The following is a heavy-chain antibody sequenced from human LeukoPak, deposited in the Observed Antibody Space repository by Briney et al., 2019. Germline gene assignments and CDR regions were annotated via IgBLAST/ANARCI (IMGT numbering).Heavy chain of an antibody. CDR3: ARGSTHRYYYDRSGYYRGAVDH. CDR2: INPSGGST. CDR1: GYTFTSYA. Sequence: ASVKVSCKSSGYTFTSYAMNWVRQAPGQGLEWMGIINPSGGSTSYAQKFQGRVTMTRDMSTSTVYMELSSLRSEDTAVYYCARGSTHRYYYDRSGYYRGAVDHWGQGTLVTVSS. J-gene: IGHJ4*02. V-gene: IGHV1-46*01. D-gene: IGHD3-22*01.